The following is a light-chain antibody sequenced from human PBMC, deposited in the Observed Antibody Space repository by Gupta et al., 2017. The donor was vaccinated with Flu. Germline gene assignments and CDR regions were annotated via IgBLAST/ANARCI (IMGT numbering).Light chain of an antibody. V-gene: IGKV4-1*01. J-gene: IGKJ4*01. CDR2: WAS. CDR3: QQYYSSPLT. Sequence: DIVITRSLDSLAVSLWERATINGKSSQSVLSSSNDKNSLVWYQQKPGQPPKVLIYWASTRESGVPDRFSGSGSGTDFTLTISSLQAEDLAVYYCQQYYSSPLTFGEGTKVEIK. CDR1: QSVLSSSNDKNS.